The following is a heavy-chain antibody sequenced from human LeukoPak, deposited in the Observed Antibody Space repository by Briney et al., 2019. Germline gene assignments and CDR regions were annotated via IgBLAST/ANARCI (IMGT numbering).Heavy chain of an antibody. V-gene: IGHV4-59*08. CDR2: IYYSGSV. CDR3: ARGGYRYDCFNLDY. CDR1: GGSISSYY. J-gene: IGHJ4*02. D-gene: IGHD5-18*01. Sequence: SETLSLTCTVSGGSISSYYWSWIRQPPGEGLEWIGYIYYSGSVNYNPSLKSRVTISLDTSKNQFSLKLSSVTAADTAVYYCARGGYRYDCFNLDYWGQGTLVSVSS.